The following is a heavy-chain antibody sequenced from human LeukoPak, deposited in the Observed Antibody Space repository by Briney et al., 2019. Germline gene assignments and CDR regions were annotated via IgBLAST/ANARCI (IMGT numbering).Heavy chain of an antibody. CDR3: AREVIDFWSGAYAYFDY. D-gene: IGHD3-3*01. CDR1: GGSISSGGYY. V-gene: IGHV4-30-2*01. J-gene: IGHJ4*02. Sequence: SETLSLTCTVSGGSISSGGYYWSWIRQPPGKGLEWIGYIYHSGSTYYNPSLKSRVTISVDRSKNQFSLKLSSVTAADTAVYYCAREVIDFWSGAYAYFDYWGQGTLVTVSS. CDR2: IYHSGST.